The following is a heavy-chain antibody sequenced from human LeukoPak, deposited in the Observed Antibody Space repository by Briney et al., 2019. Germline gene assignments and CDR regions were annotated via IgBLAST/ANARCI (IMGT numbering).Heavy chain of an antibody. CDR2: VYTSGGT. J-gene: IGHJ1*01. CDR3: ATGGGYLYGAENFQH. Sequence: SETLSLTCTVSGVSISSYYWSWIRQPAGKGLEWIGRVYTSGGTGYNPSLKSRVTMSVDTSKNQFSLKLSSVTAADTAVYYCATGGGYLYGAENFQHWGQGTLVTVSS. V-gene: IGHV4-4*07. CDR1: GVSISSYY. D-gene: IGHD3-22*01.